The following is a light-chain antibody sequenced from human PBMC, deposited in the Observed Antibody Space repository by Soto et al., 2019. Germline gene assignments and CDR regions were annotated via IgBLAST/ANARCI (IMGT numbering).Light chain of an antibody. V-gene: IGKV1-5*01. J-gene: IGKJ2*01. CDR3: QQYETYFRYT. Sequence: DIQMTQSPSTLSASVGDRVTITCRASQTINSKLAWYQKKPGQAPKLLIFDGYNLESGVPSRFSGSGSGTEFTLSIGSLQPDDFATYYCQQYETYFRYTFGQGIKLDIK. CDR1: QTINSK. CDR2: DGY.